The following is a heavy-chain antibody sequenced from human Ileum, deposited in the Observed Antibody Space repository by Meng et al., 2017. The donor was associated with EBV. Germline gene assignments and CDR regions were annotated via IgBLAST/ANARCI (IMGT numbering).Heavy chain of an antibody. J-gene: IGHJ4*02. D-gene: IGHD1-26*01. CDR1: GGSFSSSNW. CDR3: ARASVGTTPGDY. CDR2: ISHSGST. V-gene: IGHV4-4*02. Sequence: QVPLQESGPGLVEPSGTLSLTCAVSGGSFSSSNWWSWVRQTPGKGLEWIGEISHSGSTHYNPSLKSRVTISVDKSKNQFSLKLSSVTAADTAVYYCARASVGTTPGDYWGQGTLVTVVS.